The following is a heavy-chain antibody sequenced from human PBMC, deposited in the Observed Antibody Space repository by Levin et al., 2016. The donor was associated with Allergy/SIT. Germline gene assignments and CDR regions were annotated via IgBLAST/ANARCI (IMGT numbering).Heavy chain of an antibody. CDR1: GFTFSDYY. Sequence: GESLKISCAASGFTFSDYYMTWIRQAPGKGLEWISYISSSGGYTEYTESVKGRFTMSRDNAKNSLSLQMNSLRADDTAVYYCARDKGSVAGEAPFFGADEYFDSWGQGTLVTVSS. D-gene: IGHD3-10*01. CDR2: ISSSGGYT. CDR3: ARDKGSVAGEAPFFGADEYFDS. J-gene: IGHJ4*02. V-gene: IGHV3-11*06.